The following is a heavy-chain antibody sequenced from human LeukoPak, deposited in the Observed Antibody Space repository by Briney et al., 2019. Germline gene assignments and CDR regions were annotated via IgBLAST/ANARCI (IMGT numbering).Heavy chain of an antibody. J-gene: IGHJ4*02. CDR1: GFTFSSNY. CDR3: ARGVPYDSSSWFGGSSPYFDY. Sequence: GGSLRLSCAASGFTFSSNYMSWVRQAPGKGLEWVSVIYSGGSTYYADSVKGRFTISRDNSKNTLYLQMNSLRAEDTAVYYCARGVPYDSSSWFGGSSPYFDYWGQGTLVTVSS. V-gene: IGHV3-53*01. CDR2: IYSGGST. D-gene: IGHD6-13*01.